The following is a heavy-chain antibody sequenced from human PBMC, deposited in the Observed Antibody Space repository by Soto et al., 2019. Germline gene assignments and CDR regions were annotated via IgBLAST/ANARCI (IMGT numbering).Heavy chain of an antibody. V-gene: IGHV1-8*01. CDR1: GYTCTNYD. Sequence: QVQLVQCGAEMKKPGASVKVSCKASGYTCTNYDINWVRQAPGQGLEWLGWMTPNSGNTGYAQKFQGRVTLTRETSISTAYMELRSLRSDDTAVYYCARNSYEGGEFHLWGQGPLVTVSS. CDR2: MTPNSGNT. J-gene: IGHJ5*02. D-gene: IGHD5-18*01. CDR3: ARNSYEGGEFHL.